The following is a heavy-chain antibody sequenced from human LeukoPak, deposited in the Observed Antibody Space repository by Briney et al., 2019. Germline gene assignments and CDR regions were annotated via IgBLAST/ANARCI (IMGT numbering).Heavy chain of an antibody. D-gene: IGHD6-13*01. CDR3: ARERPAAGPAFDY. V-gene: IGHV3-48*03. Sequence: GGSLRLSCAASGFTFSSYEMNWVRQAPGKGLEWVSYISSSDNPIYYADSVKGRFTISRSNAKNSLYLQMNSLRAEDTAVYFCARERPAAGPAFDYWGQGTLVTVSS. J-gene: IGHJ4*02. CDR2: ISSSDNPI. CDR1: GFTFSSYE.